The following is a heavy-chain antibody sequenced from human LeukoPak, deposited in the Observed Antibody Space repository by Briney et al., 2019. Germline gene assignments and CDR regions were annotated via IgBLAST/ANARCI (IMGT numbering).Heavy chain of an antibody. V-gene: IGHV3-53*01. J-gene: IGHJ4*02. Sequence: GGSLRLSCTASEFTVSRKYMRWVRQAPGKGLEWVSLIFSNGDTHYADSVKGRFTISRDTSKNTVSLQMNSLRVEDTAMYYCTIYQMHYWGQGPLVTVSS. CDR2: IFSNGDT. CDR3: TIYQMHY. D-gene: IGHD5-24*01. CDR1: EFTVSRKY.